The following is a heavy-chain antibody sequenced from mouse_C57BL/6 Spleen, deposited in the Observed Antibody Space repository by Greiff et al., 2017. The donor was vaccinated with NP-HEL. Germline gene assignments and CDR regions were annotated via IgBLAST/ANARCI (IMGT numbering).Heavy chain of an antibody. CDR1: GYAFSSYW. Sequence: VQLQQSGAELVKPGASVKISCKASGYAFSSYWMNWVKQRPGKGLEWIGQIYPGDGDTNYNGKFKGKATLTADKSSSTAYMQLSSLTSEDSAVYFCARGGLGGSSYYFDYWGQGTTLTVSS. CDR2: IYPGDGDT. V-gene: IGHV1-80*01. D-gene: IGHD1-1*01. J-gene: IGHJ2*01. CDR3: ARGGLGGSSYYFDY.